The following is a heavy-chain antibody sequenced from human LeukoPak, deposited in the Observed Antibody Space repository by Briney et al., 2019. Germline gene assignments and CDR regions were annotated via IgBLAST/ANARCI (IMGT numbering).Heavy chain of an antibody. Sequence: GGSLRLSCAASGFTFSSYSMNWVRQAPGKGLEWVSSISSSSSYISYADSVKGRFSISRDNAKNSLYLQMNSLRAEDTAVYYCASPVVVPAAIYHDAFDIWGQGTMVTVSS. CDR3: ASPVVVPAAIYHDAFDI. CDR1: GFTFSSYS. J-gene: IGHJ3*02. D-gene: IGHD2-2*01. CDR2: ISSSSSYI. V-gene: IGHV3-21*01.